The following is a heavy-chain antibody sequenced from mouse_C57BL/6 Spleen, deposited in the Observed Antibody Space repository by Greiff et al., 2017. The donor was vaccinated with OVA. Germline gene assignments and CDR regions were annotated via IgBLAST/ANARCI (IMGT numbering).Heavy chain of an antibody. CDR3: ARRRDGYYDSWFAY. J-gene: IGHJ3*01. D-gene: IGHD2-3*01. Sequence: QVQLQQPGAELVRPGSSVKLSCKASGYSFTSYWMDWVKQRPGQGLEWIGNIYPSDSETHYNQKFKDKATLTVDKSSSTAYMQLSSLTSEDSAVYYCARRRDGYYDSWFAYWGQGTLVTVSA. CDR2: IYPSDSET. CDR1: GYSFTSYW. V-gene: IGHV1-61*01.